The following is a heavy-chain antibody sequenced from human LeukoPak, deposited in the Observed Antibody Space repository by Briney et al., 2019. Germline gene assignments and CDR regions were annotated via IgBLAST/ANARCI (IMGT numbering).Heavy chain of an antibody. CDR2: ISWNSGSI. CDR3: AKAKDTVLMVYAIYD. Sequence: GGSLRLSCAASGFTFDDYAMHWVRQAPGKGLEWVSGISWNSGSIGYADSVKGRFTISRDNAKNSLYLQMNSLRAEDTALYYCAKAKDTVLMVYAIYDWGQGTLVTVSS. CDR1: GFTFDDYA. D-gene: IGHD2-8*01. V-gene: IGHV3-9*01. J-gene: IGHJ4*02.